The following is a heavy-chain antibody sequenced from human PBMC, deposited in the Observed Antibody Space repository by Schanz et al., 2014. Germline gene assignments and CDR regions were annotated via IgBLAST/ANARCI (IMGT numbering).Heavy chain of an antibody. CDR1: GFSFSDYG. CDR3: ARDLSYYTSGSYGY. J-gene: IGHJ4*02. Sequence: QVQLVESGGGVVQPGRSLRLSCAGSGFSFSDYGMHWVRQAPGRGLEWVAVISYHGSERYYADSVKGRFTISRDNSKNTLYLQMNSLRAEDTAVYYCARDLSYYTSGSYGYWGQGTLVTVSS. CDR2: ISYHGSER. V-gene: IGHV3-30*03. D-gene: IGHD3-10*01.